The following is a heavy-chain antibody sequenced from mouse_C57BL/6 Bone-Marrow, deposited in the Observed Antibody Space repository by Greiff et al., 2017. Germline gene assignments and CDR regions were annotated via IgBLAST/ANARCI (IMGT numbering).Heavy chain of an antibody. CDR1: GFTFSDYG. V-gene: IGHV5-17*01. J-gene: IGHJ2*01. CDR2: ISSGSSTI. D-gene: IGHD2-3*01. CDR3: ARSDGYYPLYFDY. Sequence: EVMLVESGGGLVKPGGSLKLSCAASGFTFSDYGMHWVRQAPEKGLEWVAYISSGSSTIYYADTVKGRFTISRDNAKNTLFLQMTSLRSEDTAMYYCARSDGYYPLYFDYWGQGTTLTVSS.